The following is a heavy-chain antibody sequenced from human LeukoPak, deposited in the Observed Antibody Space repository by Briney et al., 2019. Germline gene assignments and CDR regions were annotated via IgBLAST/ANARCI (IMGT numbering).Heavy chain of an antibody. Sequence: GGSLRLSCAASGLTVSSYWMSWVRQAPGKGLEWVAFMKGDGSEKYYVDSVKGRFTISRDKAKNSLYLQKSSVRAEDTAIYYCAKESSPVFFHWGQGTLVTVSS. V-gene: IGHV3-7*01. CDR3: AKESSPVFFH. CDR2: MKGDGSEK. CDR1: GLTVSSYW. J-gene: IGHJ4*02. D-gene: IGHD3-3*01.